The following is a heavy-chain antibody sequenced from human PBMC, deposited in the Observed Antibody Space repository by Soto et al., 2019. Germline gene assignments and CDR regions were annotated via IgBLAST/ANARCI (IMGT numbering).Heavy chain of an antibody. CDR2: IYPDDSDT. V-gene: IGHV5-51*01. CDR1: GYSFTSYW. Sequence: GESLKISCKASGYSFTSYWIGWVRQMPGKGLEWMGIIYPDDSDTRYSPSFQGQVTISADKSISTAYLQWSSLKASDTAMYYCARHGKIYDHSNVFDTWGQGILVTVSS. CDR3: ARHGKIYDHSNVFDT. J-gene: IGHJ5*02. D-gene: IGHD4-4*01.